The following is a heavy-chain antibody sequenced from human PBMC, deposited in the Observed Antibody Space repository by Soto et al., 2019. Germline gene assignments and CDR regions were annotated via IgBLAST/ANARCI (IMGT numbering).Heavy chain of an antibody. V-gene: IGHV4-38-2*02. CDR3: AREKVGTTFFDN. CDR2: IYPSVSS. J-gene: IGHJ4*02. Sequence: KPSETLSLTCSVSGFAISRGYYWSWVRQPPGKGLEWIGSIYPSVSSYHNPSLATRLRPSIDTSKNQFTLNLTSVTAADTALYFCAREKVGTTFFDNWARESRSPSPQ. D-gene: IGHD1-1*01. CDR1: GFAISRGYY.